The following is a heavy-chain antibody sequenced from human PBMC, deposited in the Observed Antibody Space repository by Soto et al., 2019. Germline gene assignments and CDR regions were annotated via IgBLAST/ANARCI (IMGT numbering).Heavy chain of an antibody. J-gene: IGHJ4*02. V-gene: IGHV4-38-2*02. Sequence: KASETLSLTCAVSGYSISSGYYWGWIRQPPGKGLEWIGSIYHSGSTYYNPSLKSRVTISVDTSKNQFSLKLSSVTAADTAVYYCARDEYSSSSSFDYWGREPWSPSPQ. CDR3: ARDEYSSSSSFDY. D-gene: IGHD6-6*01. CDR2: IYHSGST. CDR1: GYSISSGYY.